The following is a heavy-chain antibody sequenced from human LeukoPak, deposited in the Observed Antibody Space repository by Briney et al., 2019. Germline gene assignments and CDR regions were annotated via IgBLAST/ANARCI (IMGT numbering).Heavy chain of an antibody. CDR2: INPSGGST. Sequence: ASVKVSFKASGYTFTSYYMHWVRQAPGQGLEWMGIINPSGGSTSYAQKFQGRVTMTRDTSTSTVYMELSSLRSEDTAVYYWGRNNQCCSSTSFFWGGGGDYWGQGTLVTVSS. J-gene: IGHJ4*02. D-gene: IGHD2-2*01. CDR1: GYTFTSYY. V-gene: IGHV1-46*01. CDR3: GRNNQCCSSTSFFWGGGGDY.